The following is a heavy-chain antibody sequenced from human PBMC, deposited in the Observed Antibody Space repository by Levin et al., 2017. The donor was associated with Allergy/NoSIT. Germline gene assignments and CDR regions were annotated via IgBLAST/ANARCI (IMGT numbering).Heavy chain of an antibody. D-gene: IGHD6-13*01. CDR3: ARLGSAAGTAVNFDY. Sequence: PGGSLRLSCAASGFTFSSYSMNWVRQAPGKGLEWVSSISSSSSYIYYADSVKGRFTISRDNAKNSLYLQMNSLRAEDTAVYYCARLGSAAGTAVNFDYWGQGTLVTVSS. J-gene: IGHJ4*02. V-gene: IGHV3-21*01. CDR1: GFTFSSYS. CDR2: ISSSSSYI.